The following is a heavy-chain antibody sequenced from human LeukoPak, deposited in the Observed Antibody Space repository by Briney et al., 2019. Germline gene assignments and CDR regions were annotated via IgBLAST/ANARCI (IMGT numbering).Heavy chain of an antibody. CDR2: IYYSGST. CDR1: GGSISSYY. Sequence: SETLSLTCTVSGGSISSYYWSWIRQPPGKGLEWIGYIYYSGSTNYNPSLKSRVTISVDTSKNQFSLKLSSVTAADTAVYYCARDRQYGSGSYYKDWGQGTLVTVSS. CDR3: ARDRQYGSGSYYKD. D-gene: IGHD3-10*01. V-gene: IGHV4-59*12. J-gene: IGHJ4*02.